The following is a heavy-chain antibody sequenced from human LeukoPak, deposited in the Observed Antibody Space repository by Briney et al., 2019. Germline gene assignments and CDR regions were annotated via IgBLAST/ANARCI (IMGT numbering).Heavy chain of an antibody. J-gene: IGHJ5*02. CDR1: GGSISSGGYY. D-gene: IGHD3-16*01. CDR3: ARDRLRLGESWFDP. Sequence: PSETLSLTCTVSGGSISSGGYYWSWIRQRPGKGLEWIGYIYYSGSTYYNPSLRSRVTISVDTSKNQFSLKLSSVTAADTAVYYCARDRLRLGESWFDPWGQGTLVTVSS. CDR2: IYYSGST. V-gene: IGHV4-31*03.